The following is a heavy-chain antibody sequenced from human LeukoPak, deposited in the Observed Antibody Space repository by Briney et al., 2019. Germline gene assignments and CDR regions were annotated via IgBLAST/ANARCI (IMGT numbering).Heavy chain of an antibody. V-gene: IGHV1-18*01. CDR3: ARDLLDDGLVGAYIY. CDR1: GYTFTSYD. Sequence: GASVKVSCKASGYTFTSYDINWVRQATGQGLEWMGWSSGYNGNTNYAQKVQDRVTMTTDISTSTAYMELRSLRSDDTAVYYCARDLLDDGLVGAYIYWGQGTLVTVSS. D-gene: IGHD1-26*01. J-gene: IGHJ4*02. CDR2: SSGYNGNT.